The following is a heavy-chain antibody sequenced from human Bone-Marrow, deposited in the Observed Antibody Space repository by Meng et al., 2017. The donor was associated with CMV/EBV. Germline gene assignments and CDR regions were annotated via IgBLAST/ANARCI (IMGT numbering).Heavy chain of an antibody. J-gene: IGHJ6*02. D-gene: IGHD2-2*01. V-gene: IGHV3-21*01. CDR1: GFTFSSYN. CDR2: IGTNKSYI. Sequence: GGSLRLFCVASGFTFSSYNMNWVRQAPGKGLDWVSSIGTNKSYIYYADSVKGRFTISRDNAKNSLDLQMNSLRAEDTAVYYCARDGIVVVPAAPMDYYYYGMNVWGRGPTDPVSS. CDR3: ARDGIVVVPAAPMDYYYYGMNV.